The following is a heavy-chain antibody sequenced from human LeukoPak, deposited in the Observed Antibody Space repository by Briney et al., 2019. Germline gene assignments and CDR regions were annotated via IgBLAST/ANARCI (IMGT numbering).Heavy chain of an antibody. CDR2: IESDASNT. CDR1: GFAFGSHW. Sequence: GGSLRLSCAASGFAFGSHWMRWVRQAPGKGLVWVARIESDASNTSYADSVEGRFTISRDNANNTLYLQMNSLRAEATAVYYCTRDGSGSRFPFDCWGQGTLVTVSS. J-gene: IGHJ4*02. D-gene: IGHD1-26*01. CDR3: TRDGSGSRFPFDC. V-gene: IGHV3-74*01.